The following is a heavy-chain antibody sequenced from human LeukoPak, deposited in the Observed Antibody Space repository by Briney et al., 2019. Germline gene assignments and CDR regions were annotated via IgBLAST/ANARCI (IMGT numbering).Heavy chain of an antibody. D-gene: IGHD2-8*02. CDR1: GFTFSNHA. CDR2: INIRSTGT. V-gene: IGHV3-23*01. Sequence: PGMSLRLSCTVSGFTFSNHAMNWVRQSPGKGLEWISGINIRSTGTYYADSVNGRFTISRDDSKNTLYLQMNSLSVEDTAIYYCAKLLGTMWPMWGLDVWGQGTTVTVSS. J-gene: IGHJ6*02. CDR3: AKLLGTMWPMWGLDV.